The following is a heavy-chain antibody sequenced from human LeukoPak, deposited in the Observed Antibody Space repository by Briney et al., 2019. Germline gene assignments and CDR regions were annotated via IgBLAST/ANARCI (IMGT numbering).Heavy chain of an antibody. CDR3: ARLTTVATIYGMDV. V-gene: IGHV4-31*03. Sequence: SGTLSLTCTVSGGSISSGGYYWSWIRQHPGKGLEWIGYISYSGSTYYNPSLKSRVTISVDTSKNQFSLKLSSVAAADTAVYYCARLTTVATIYGMDVWGQGTTVTVSS. CDR2: ISYSGST. CDR1: GGSISSGGYY. J-gene: IGHJ6*02. D-gene: IGHD5-12*01.